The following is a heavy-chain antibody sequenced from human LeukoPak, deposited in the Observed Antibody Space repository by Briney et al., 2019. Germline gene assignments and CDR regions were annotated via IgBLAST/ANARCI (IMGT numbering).Heavy chain of an antibody. CDR3: ARSPVVPAAIVLSYYYYYMDV. J-gene: IGHJ6*03. CDR1: GGSISSGSYY. Sequence: NPSQTLSLTCTVSGGSISSGSYYWSWIRQPAGKGLEWIGRIYTSGSTNYNPSLKSRVTISVDTSKNQFSLKLSSVTAADTAVYYCARSPVVPAAIVLSYYYYYMDVWGKGTTVTVSS. V-gene: IGHV4-61*02. D-gene: IGHD2-2*02. CDR2: IYTSGST.